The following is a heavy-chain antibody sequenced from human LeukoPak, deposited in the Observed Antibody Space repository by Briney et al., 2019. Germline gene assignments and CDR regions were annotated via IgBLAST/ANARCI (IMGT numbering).Heavy chain of an antibody. D-gene: IGHD3-22*01. CDR2: ISGSGAST. CDR3: AKRGVVIRVILVGFHKEAYYFDS. J-gene: IGHJ4*02. V-gene: IGHV3-23*01. CDR1: GFTFTNNA. Sequence: GGPLRLSCAASGFTFTNNAMSWVRQAPGKGLEWVSVISGSGASTYYADSVKGRFTISRDNSKNTLDLQMNSLRAEDTAVYFCAKRGVVIRVILVGFHKEAYYFDSWGQGALVTVSS.